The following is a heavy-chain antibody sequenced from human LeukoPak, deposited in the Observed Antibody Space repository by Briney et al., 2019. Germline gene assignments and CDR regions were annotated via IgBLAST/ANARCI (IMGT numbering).Heavy chain of an antibody. Sequence: SETLSLTCTVSGGSISSYYWSWIRQPPGKGLEWIGYIYYSGSTNYNPSLKSRVTISVDTSKNQFSLKLSSVTAADTAVYYCARRLSTDLKSGSHLDYWGQGTLVTASS. CDR2: IYYSGST. CDR3: ARRLSTDLKSGSHLDY. J-gene: IGHJ4*02. CDR1: GGSISSYY. D-gene: IGHD1-26*01. V-gene: IGHV4-59*08.